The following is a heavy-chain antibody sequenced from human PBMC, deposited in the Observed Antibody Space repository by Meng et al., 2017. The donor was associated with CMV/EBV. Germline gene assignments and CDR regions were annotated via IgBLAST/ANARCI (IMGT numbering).Heavy chain of an antibody. V-gene: IGHV4-4*02. J-gene: IGHJ6*02. CDR3: ARSSRSIPYYGMGV. CDR2: IYHSGST. D-gene: IGHD2-21*01. Sequence: SCAVSGGSISSSNWWSWVRQPPGKGLEWIGEIYHSGSTNYNPSLKSRVTISVDKSKNQFSLKLSSVTAADAAVYYCARSSRSIPYYGMGVWGQGTTVTVSS. CDR1: GGSISSSNW.